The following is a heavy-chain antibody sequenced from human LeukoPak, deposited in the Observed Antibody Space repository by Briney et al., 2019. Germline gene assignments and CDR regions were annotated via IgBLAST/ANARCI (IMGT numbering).Heavy chain of an antibody. CDR2: ISGSGGST. CDR3: ARGPYYYDSGAYYSAYYFDH. CDR1: GFTFSNYA. J-gene: IGHJ4*02. V-gene: IGHV3-23*01. Sequence: GGSLRLSCSASGFTFSNYAMSWVRQAPGKGLEGVSGISGSGGSTYYADSVKGRFTISRDDSKNTLYLQVNSLRAEDTAVYYCARGPYYYDSGAYYSAYYFDHWGQGTQVSVSS. D-gene: IGHD3-22*01.